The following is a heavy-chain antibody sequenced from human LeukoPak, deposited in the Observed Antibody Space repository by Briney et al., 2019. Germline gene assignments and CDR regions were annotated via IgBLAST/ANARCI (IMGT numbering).Heavy chain of an antibody. Sequence: SETLSLTCAVYGGSFSGYYWSWIRQPPGKGLEWIGEINHSGSTNYNPSLKSRVTISVDTSKNQFSLKLSSVTAADTAVYFCARGPYSYDSSGAFDIWGQGTMVTASS. CDR2: INHSGST. CDR1: GGSFSGYY. V-gene: IGHV4-34*01. J-gene: IGHJ3*02. CDR3: ARGPYSYDSSGAFDI. D-gene: IGHD3-22*01.